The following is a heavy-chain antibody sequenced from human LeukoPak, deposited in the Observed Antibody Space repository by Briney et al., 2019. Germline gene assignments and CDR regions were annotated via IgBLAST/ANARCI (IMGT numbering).Heavy chain of an antibody. D-gene: IGHD1-26*01. V-gene: IGHV3-15*01. Sequence: GGSLRLSCAASGFIFSNTWMSWVRQAPGKGLEWVGRIRSISDGGTTDYAAPVKGRFTISRDDSQNTVYLQMNSLKTEDTAVYYCATGPRWEKVFDYWGQGTLVTVSS. J-gene: IGHJ4*02. CDR2: IRSISDGGTT. CDR1: GFIFSNTW. CDR3: ATGPRWEKVFDY.